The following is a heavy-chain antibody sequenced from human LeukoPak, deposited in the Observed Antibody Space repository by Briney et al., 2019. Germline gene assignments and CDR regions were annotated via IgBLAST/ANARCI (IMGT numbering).Heavy chain of an antibody. V-gene: IGHV3-30*04. CDR2: ISYDGSNK. Sequence: SGGSLRLSCAASGFTFSSYAMHWVRQAPGKGLEWVAVISYDGSNKYYADSVKGRFTISRDNSKNTLYLQMNSLIPEDTAVYYCARAPTVTTIDYWGQGTLVTVFS. D-gene: IGHD4-17*01. J-gene: IGHJ4*02. CDR3: ARAPTVTTIDY. CDR1: GFTFSSYA.